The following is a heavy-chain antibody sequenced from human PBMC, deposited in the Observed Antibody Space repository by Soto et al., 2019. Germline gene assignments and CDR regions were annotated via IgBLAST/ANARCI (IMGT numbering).Heavy chain of an antibody. CDR3: AKLASVI. CDR2: ISYDGSNK. CDR1: GFTFSSYG. D-gene: IGHD6-6*01. Sequence: QVQLVESGGGGVQPGRSLRLSCAASGFTFSSYGMHWVRQAPGKGLEGVAVISYDGSNKYYADAVKGRFTISRDNSKNTLYLQMNSLRAEDTAVYYCAKLASVIWGQGNLVTVSS. J-gene: IGHJ4*02. V-gene: IGHV3-30*18.